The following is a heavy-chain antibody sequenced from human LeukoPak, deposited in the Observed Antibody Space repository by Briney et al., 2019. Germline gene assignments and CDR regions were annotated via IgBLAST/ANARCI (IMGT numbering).Heavy chain of an antibody. CDR1: GFIFGSYA. Sequence: PGGSLRLSCAVSGFIFGSYAMGWVRQAPGKGLEWVSTISGPGDNTYYADSVKGRFTISRDNSKNTLYLQMNSLRAEDTAIYYCAKEDYYDSRGHIELDAFDVWGQGTMVTVSS. CDR2: ISGPGDNT. D-gene: IGHD3-22*01. J-gene: IGHJ3*01. V-gene: IGHV3-23*01. CDR3: AKEDYYDSRGHIELDAFDV.